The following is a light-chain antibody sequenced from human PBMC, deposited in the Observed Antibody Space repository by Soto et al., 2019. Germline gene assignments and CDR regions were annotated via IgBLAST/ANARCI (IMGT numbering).Light chain of an antibody. CDR2: GAS. V-gene: IGKV3-15*01. CDR1: QSVSIN. CDR3: QQYNNWLRT. Sequence: EIVMTQSPATLSVSPWERATLSCRASQSVSINLAWFQQKPGQAPRLLIYGASTGATGIPARFSGSGSGTEFTLTISSLQSEDFAVYYCQQYNNWLRTFGQGTRLEIK. J-gene: IGKJ5*01.